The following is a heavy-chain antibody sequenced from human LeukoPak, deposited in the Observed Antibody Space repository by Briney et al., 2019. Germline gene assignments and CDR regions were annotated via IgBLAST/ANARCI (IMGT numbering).Heavy chain of an antibody. CDR2: TYYRPKWSN. J-gene: IGHJ6*03. CDR1: GDSVSSNSAA. Sequence: SQTLSLTCAISGDSVSSNSAAWHWVRQSPSSGLEWLGRTYYRPKWSNDYAVSMKGRITIKPDTSKNQFSLQLISVTPEDTAVYFCAREGGHYYYIDVWGKGTTVTVSS. D-gene: IGHD3-16*01. CDR3: AREGGHYYYIDV. V-gene: IGHV6-1*01.